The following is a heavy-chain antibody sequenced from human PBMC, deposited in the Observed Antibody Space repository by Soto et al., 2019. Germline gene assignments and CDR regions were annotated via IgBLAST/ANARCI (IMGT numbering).Heavy chain of an antibody. CDR3: VRVGSVSPRY. CDR2: ISSDGATI. D-gene: IGHD1-26*01. V-gene: IGHV3-48*03. CDR1: GLTFSKFE. J-gene: IGHJ4*02. Sequence: EVHMVESGGGLVQPGGSLRLSCEVSGLTFSKFEMTWVRQAPGQGLEWVSSISSDGATIYYADSVKGRFTISRDNDKNLLYLKMNSLKGENTATYYCVRVGSVSPRYWGQGTPVTVSS.